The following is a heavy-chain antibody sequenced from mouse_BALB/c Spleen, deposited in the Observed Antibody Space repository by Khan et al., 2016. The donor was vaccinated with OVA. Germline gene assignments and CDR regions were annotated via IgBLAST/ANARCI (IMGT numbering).Heavy chain of an antibody. CDR2: IWGDGST. V-gene: IGHV2-3*01. J-gene: IGHJ4*01. Sequence: QVQLKQSGPGLVVPSQSLSITCTVSGFSLTSYGVNWVRQPPGKGLEWLGVIWGDGSTNYHSALISRLSISKDNSKSQVFLKMNSLKTDDTATYYCAKIEYHDNFYAMDYWGQGTSVTVSS. CDR3: AKIEYHDNFYAMDY. CDR1: GFSLTSYG. D-gene: IGHD2-1*01.